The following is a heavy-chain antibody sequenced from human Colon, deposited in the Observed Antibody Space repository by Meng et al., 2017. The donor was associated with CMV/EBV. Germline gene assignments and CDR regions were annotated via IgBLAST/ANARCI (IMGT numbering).Heavy chain of an antibody. J-gene: IGHJ4*02. CDR1: GFTCSTYE. CDR3: ACSSTSCYGY. V-gene: IGHV3-48*03. D-gene: IGHD2-2*01. Sequence: GGSLRLSCAASGFTCSTYEMYWVRQAPGKGLQWIAYISSGVTTYYSDAVKGRFTISRDNAKNSLYLQMNSLRAEDTAVYYCACSSTSCYGYWGQGTLVTVSS. CDR2: ISSGVTT.